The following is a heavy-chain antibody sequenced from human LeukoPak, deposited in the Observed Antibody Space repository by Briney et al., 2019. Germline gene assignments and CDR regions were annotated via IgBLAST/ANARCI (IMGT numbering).Heavy chain of an antibody. V-gene: IGHV4-39*02. CDR3: ARDSLYNFWSGYYHTTYYFDY. J-gene: IGHJ4*02. Sequence: PSETLSLTCTVSGGSISSSSYYWGWIRQPPGKGLEWIGSIYYSGSTYYNPSLKSRVTISVDTSKNQFSLKLSSVTAADTAVYYCARDSLYNFWSGYYHTTYYFDYWGQGILVTVSS. D-gene: IGHD3-3*01. CDR2: IYYSGST. CDR1: GGSISSSSYY.